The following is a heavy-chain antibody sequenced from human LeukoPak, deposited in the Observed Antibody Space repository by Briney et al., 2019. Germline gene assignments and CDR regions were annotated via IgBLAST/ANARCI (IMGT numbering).Heavy chain of an antibody. D-gene: IGHD3-9*01. CDR1: GYTFTSYY. CDR2: INPSGGST. V-gene: IGHV1-46*01. Sequence: GASVKVSCKASGYTFTSYYMHWVRQAPGQGLEWMGIINPSGGSTSYAQKFQGRVTMTRDTSTSTVYMELSSLRSEDTAVYYCARVRTAALRYFDFWKYPYYFDYWGQGTLVIVSS. CDR3: ARVRTAALRYFDFWKYPYYFDY. J-gene: IGHJ4*02.